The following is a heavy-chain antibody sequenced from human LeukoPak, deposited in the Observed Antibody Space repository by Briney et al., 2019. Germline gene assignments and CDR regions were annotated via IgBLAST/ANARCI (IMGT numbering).Heavy chain of an antibody. Sequence: PGGSLRLSCAASGFTFSSYWMSWVRQAPGKGLEWVANIKQDGSEKNYVDPVKGRFTISRDNAKNSLYLQMNILRAEDTAVYYCAREERPQQLPIYYFDYWGQGTLVTVSS. CDR2: IKQDGSEK. CDR1: GFTFSSYW. D-gene: IGHD6-13*01. J-gene: IGHJ4*02. CDR3: AREERPQQLPIYYFDY. V-gene: IGHV3-7*01.